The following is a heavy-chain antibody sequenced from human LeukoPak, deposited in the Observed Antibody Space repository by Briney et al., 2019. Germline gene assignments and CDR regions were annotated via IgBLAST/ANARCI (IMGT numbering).Heavy chain of an antibody. D-gene: IGHD5-12*01. V-gene: IGHV4-34*10. CDR2: INRGGAT. CDR3: ARRQRGYDGLWPFDI. CDR1: GGSFSGYY. J-gene: IGHJ3*02. Sequence: SETLSLTCAVYGGSFSGYYWSWIRQPPGKGLEWIGEINRGGATNYNPSLKSRLTMPVDTPKNQFSLKLTSMTAADTAVYYCARRQRGYDGLWPFDIWGQGTMVTVPS.